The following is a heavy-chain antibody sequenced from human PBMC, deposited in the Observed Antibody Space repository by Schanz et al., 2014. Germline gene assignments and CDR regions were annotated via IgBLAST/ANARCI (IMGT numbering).Heavy chain of an antibody. Sequence: EVQLVESGGGLVQPGGSLRLSCAASGFNFKAYAMSWVRQAPGKGLEWVSGIEFSGGTTYYADSVKGRFTISRDNSKNSLYLQMDSLRSEDTALYYCAKNRAGGYESFLDSWGQGTLVTVSS. J-gene: IGHJ4*02. V-gene: IGHV3-23*04. CDR3: AKNRAGGYESFLDS. D-gene: IGHD5-12*01. CDR2: IEFSGGTT. CDR1: GFNFKAYA.